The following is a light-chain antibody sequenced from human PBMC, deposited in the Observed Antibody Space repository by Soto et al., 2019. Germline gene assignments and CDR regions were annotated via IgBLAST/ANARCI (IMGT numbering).Light chain of an antibody. CDR1: QDVGSK. CDR2: GAT. J-gene: IGKJ1*01. V-gene: IGKV3-15*01. CDR3: QQCNDSPPWT. Sequence: EIVMTQSPATLSVSPGERATLSCRASQDVGSKLAWYQQKPGQAPRLLIYGATTRATGIPARFSGSGSGTPFTLTISSLQSEDFAVYYCQQCNDSPPWTFGQGTKVEI.